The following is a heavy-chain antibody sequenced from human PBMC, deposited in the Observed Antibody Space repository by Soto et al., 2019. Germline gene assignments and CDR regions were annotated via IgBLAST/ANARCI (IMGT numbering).Heavy chain of an antibody. J-gene: IGHJ4*02. CDR2: INPTTGGT. Sequence: QVQLVQSGAEVKKPGASVKVSCKASGYNFPGNYMHWVRQAPGQGLEWMALINPTTGGTSYAQKFQGRVSMTLDTSISTAYMELSRLTSDDTAIYYCARGYCSSSGCSHYFDYWGQGTLVTVSS. CDR3: ARGYCSSSGCSHYFDY. V-gene: IGHV1-2*02. D-gene: IGHD2-2*01. CDR1: GYNFPGNY.